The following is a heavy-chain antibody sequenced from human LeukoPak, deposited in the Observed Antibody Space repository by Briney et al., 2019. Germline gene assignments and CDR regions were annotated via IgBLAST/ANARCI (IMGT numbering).Heavy chain of an antibody. D-gene: IGHD1-1*01. CDR1: GFTFSDYD. Sequence: GGSLRLSCAASGFTFSDYDMHWVRQATGKGLEWVSAIGTAGDTYYTGSVKGRFTISRENAKNSLYLQMNSLRAGDTAVYYCARVAKERVGGVYYFDYWGHGTLVTVSS. CDR3: ARVAKERVGGVYYFDY. J-gene: IGHJ4*01. CDR2: IGTAGDT. V-gene: IGHV3-13*01.